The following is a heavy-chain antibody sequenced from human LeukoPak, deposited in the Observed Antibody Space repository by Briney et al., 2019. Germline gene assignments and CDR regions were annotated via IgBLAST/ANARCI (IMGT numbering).Heavy chain of an antibody. CDR2: ISSSSSYI. Sequence: GGSLRLSCAASGFTFSSYSMNWVRQAPGKGLEWVSSISSSSSYIYYADSVKGRFTISRDNAKNSLYLQMNSLRAEDTAVYYCARDRYCSGGSCYEGLLDYWGQGTLVTVSS. V-gene: IGHV3-21*01. CDR3: ARDRYCSGGSCYEGLLDY. D-gene: IGHD2-15*01. CDR1: GFTFSSYS. J-gene: IGHJ4*02.